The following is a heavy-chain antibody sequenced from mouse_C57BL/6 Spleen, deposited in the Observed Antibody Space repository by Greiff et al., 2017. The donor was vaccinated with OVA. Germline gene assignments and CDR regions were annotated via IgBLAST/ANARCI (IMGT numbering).Heavy chain of an antibody. CDR1: GYTFTDYE. Sequence: QVQLQQSGAELVRPGASVTLSCKASGYTFTDYEMHWVKQTPVHGLEWIGAIDPETGGTAYNQKFKGKAILTADKSSSTAYMELSSLTSEDSAVYYCTRSLYDYDADWGQGTLVTVSA. CDR2: IDPETGGT. CDR3: TRSLYDYDAD. V-gene: IGHV1-15*01. D-gene: IGHD2-4*01. J-gene: IGHJ3*01.